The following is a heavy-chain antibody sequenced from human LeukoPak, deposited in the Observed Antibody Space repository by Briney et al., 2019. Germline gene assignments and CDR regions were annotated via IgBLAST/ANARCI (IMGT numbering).Heavy chain of an antibody. J-gene: IGHJ4*02. D-gene: IGHD2-2*01. CDR1: GYTFTSYA. CDR2: INAGSGNT. CDR3: ARDPAVVVPAAMGDF. Sequence: ASVKVSCTASGYTFTSYAIHWVRQAPGQRLEWMGWINAGSGNTKYSQKFQGRVTITRDTSASTAYMKLSSLRSEDAAVYYCARDPAVVVPAAMGDFWGQGTLVTVSS. V-gene: IGHV1-3*01.